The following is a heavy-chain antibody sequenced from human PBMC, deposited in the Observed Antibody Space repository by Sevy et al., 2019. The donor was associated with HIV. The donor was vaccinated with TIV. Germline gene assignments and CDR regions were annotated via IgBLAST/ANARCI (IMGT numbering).Heavy chain of an antibody. J-gene: IGHJ5*02. D-gene: IGHD3-10*01. CDR3: ARRGGPEEGTFFGELFDWFDP. CDR2: IYPGDSDT. V-gene: IGHV5-51*01. Sequence: GESLKISCKGSGYSFTSYWIGWVRQMPGKGLEWMGIIYPGDSDTRYSPSFQGQVTISADKSISTAYLQWSSLKASDTAMYYCARRGGPEEGTFFGELFDWFDPWGQGTLVTVSS. CDR1: GYSFTSYW.